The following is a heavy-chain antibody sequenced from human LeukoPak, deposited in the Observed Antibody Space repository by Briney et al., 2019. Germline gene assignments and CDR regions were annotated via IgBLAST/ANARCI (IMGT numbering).Heavy chain of an antibody. J-gene: IGHJ3*02. Sequence: GASVKVSCKASGYTFTNYAMHWVRQAPGQRLEWMGWINAGYGNTRYSQEFQGRVTITRDTSASTAYMELSSLRSEDMAVYYCARGLRGYSYLNDAFDIWGQGTMVTVSS. D-gene: IGHD5-18*01. CDR3: ARGLRGYSYLNDAFDI. CDR2: INAGYGNT. V-gene: IGHV1-3*03. CDR1: GYTFTNYA.